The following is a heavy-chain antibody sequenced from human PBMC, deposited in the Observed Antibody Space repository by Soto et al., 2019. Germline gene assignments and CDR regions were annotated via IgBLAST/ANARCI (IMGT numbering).Heavy chain of an antibody. CDR2: ITGTGGNT. Sequence: HPWVSMRLSCSASGFPLSPYSMTWIRQAPGKGLEWVSAITGTGGNTYYVDSVKGRFTSSRDNSKNMLYLQVNSLRVEDTAVYYCARIRGYWYGLDVWGQGTTVTVSS. V-gene: IGHV3-23*01. J-gene: IGHJ6*02. CDR1: GFPLSPYS. CDR3: ARIRGYWYGLDV.